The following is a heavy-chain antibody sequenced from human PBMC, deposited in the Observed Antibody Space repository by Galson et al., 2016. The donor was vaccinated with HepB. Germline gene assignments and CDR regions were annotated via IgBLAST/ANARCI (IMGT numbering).Heavy chain of an antibody. CDR1: GFTVSSNY. D-gene: IGHD3-16*01. J-gene: IGHJ6*03. Sequence: SLRLSCAASGFTVSSNYLSWVRQAPGTGLEWVSVIYSGGSTYYADSVRGRFTISRDNSNNILYLQMNSLRAEDTAVYYCARNKATARVWGHYYYYMDVWGKGTTVTVSS. CDR2: IYSGGST. CDR3: ARNKATARVWGHYYYYMDV. V-gene: IGHV3-53*01.